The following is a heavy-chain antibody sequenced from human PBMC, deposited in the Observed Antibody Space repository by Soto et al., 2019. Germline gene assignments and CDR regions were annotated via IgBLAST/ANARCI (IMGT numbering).Heavy chain of an antibody. Sequence: EVQLVQSGAEVKKPGESLRISCNASGYTFTNNWISWVRQKPGQGLEWMGRIDPSDSRTKYNPPFEGHVTISIDKSINTAFLQWSSLRASDTAVYFCARRRGYSYDFDYWGQGTLVTVSS. CDR3: ARRRGYSYDFDY. D-gene: IGHD5-18*01. J-gene: IGHJ4*02. V-gene: IGHV5-10-1*03. CDR1: GYTFTNNW. CDR2: IDPSDSRT.